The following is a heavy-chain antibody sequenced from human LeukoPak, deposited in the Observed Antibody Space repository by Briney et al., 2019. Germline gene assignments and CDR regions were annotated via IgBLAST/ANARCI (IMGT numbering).Heavy chain of an antibody. Sequence: ASVKVSCKASGGTFSSYAISWVRQAPGQGLEWMGGIIPIFGTANYAQKFQGRVTITADESTSTAYMELSSLRSEDTAVYYCARVRRGELSSGCFDPWGQGTLVTVSS. D-gene: IGHD3-16*02. V-gene: IGHV1-69*13. CDR2: IIPIFGTA. CDR1: GGTFSSYA. J-gene: IGHJ5*02. CDR3: ARVRRGELSSGCFDP.